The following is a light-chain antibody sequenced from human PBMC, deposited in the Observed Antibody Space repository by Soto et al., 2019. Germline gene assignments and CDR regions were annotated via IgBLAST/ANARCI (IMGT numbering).Light chain of an antibody. CDR1: HSVSSA. CDR2: DAS. V-gene: IGKV3-11*01. Sequence: DIVLTQSPATLSLSPGERATLSCRASHSVSSALAWYQQKPGQTPRLLIYDASNRATGIPARFNGSGSGTDFTLTVSSLEPEDFAVYYCQPRSNWPLTFGGGTKVEIK. J-gene: IGKJ4*01. CDR3: QPRSNWPLT.